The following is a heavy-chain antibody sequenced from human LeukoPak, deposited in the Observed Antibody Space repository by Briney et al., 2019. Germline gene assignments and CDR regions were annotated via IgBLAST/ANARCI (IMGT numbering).Heavy chain of an antibody. CDR2: ISWNSGSI. V-gene: IGHV3-9*01. Sequence: PGRSLRLSCAASGFTFDDYAMHWVRQAPGKGLEWVSGISWNSGSIGYADSVKGRFTISRDNAKNSLYLQMNSLRAEDTALYYCAKDIGIVGASFDYWGQGTLVTVSS. CDR3: AKDIGIVGASFDY. D-gene: IGHD1-26*01. J-gene: IGHJ4*02. CDR1: GFTFDDYA.